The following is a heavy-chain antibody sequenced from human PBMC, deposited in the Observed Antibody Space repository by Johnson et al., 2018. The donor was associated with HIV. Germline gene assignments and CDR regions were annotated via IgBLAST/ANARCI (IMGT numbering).Heavy chain of an antibody. CDR2: IRYDGSNK. CDR1: GFTFSGYG. D-gene: IGHD6-25*01. Sequence: QMLLVESGGGVVQPGRSLRLTCAASGFTFSGYGIHWVRQAPGKGLEWVAFIRYDGSNKYHADSVKGRFTISRDNSKNTLYLQMNSLRPEDTAAYYCATIAAHGAAFDIWGQGTVVTVSS. J-gene: IGHJ3*02. V-gene: IGHV3-30*02. CDR3: ATIAAHGAAFDI.